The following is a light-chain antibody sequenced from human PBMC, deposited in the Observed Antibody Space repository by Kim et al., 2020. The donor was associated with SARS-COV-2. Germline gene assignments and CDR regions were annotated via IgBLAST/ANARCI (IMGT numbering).Light chain of an antibody. Sequence: DVVMTQSPLSLPVTLGQPASISCRSSQSLVFRDGNTYLNWFHQRPGQSPRRLIYKVSKWDSGVPDRFRGSGSGTDFTLKIDRVEADDIGVYYCMQGTYWPYTCGQETKLEI. V-gene: IGKV2D-30*01. CDR3: MQGTYWPYT. CDR2: KVS. CDR1: QSLVFRDGNTY. J-gene: IGKJ2*01.